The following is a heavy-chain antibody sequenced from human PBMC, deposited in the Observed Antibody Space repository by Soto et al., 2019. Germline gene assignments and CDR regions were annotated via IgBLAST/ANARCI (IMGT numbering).Heavy chain of an antibody. V-gene: IGHV4-59*01. CDR3: ARIGGRSDYFDY. CDR2: IYYSGST. Sequence: PLETLSLTCTVSGCSISSYYWSWIRQPPGKGLEWIGYIYYSGSTNYNPSLKSRVTISVDTSKNQFSLKLSSVTAADTAVYYCARIGGRSDYFDYWGQGTLGTVPQ. J-gene: IGHJ4*02. CDR1: GCSISSYY. D-gene: IGHD3-16*01.